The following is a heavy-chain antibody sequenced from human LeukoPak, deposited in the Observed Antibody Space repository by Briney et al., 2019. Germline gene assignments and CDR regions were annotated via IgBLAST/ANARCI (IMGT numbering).Heavy chain of an antibody. J-gene: IGHJ4*02. CDR1: GFTLRNFA. CDR3: AKGGWGTFFDT. D-gene: IGHD3-16*01. Sequence: GGSLRLSCTASGFTLRNFAMTWVRQAPGKGLEWLSTIGGSDGTTDYADSVKGRFTISRDNSKNTLYLQINSLGADDTALYFCAKGGWGTFFDTWGPGALVTVSS. CDR2: IGGSDGTT. V-gene: IGHV3-23*01.